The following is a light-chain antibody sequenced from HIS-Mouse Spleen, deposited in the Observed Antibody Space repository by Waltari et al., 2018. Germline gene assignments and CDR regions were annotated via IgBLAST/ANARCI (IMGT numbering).Light chain of an antibody. CDR1: SCAVGWYNY. CDR3: SSYTSSSTWV. J-gene: IGLJ3*02. V-gene: IGLV2-14*01. Sequence: QSALTQPASVAGSTGQSITISRTGTSCAVGWYNYVTWYQQHPGQSPKLMMYGVSNRPSGVSNRFSGSKSGNTASLTISGLQAEDEADYYCSSYTSSSTWVFGGGTKLTVL. CDR2: GVS.